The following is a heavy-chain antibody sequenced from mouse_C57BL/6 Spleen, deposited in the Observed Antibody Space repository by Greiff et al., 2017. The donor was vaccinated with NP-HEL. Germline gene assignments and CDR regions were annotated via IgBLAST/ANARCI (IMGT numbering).Heavy chain of an antibody. Sequence: EVQLQQSGPELVKPGASVKISCKASGYTFTDYYMNWVKQSHGKSLEWIGDINPNNGGTRYNQKFKGKATLTVDKSSSTAYMELRSLTSEDSAVFYCARLGNYAGAMDYWGQGTSVTVSS. CDR2: INPNNGGT. D-gene: IGHD2-1*01. CDR1: GYTFTDYY. CDR3: ARLGNYAGAMDY. J-gene: IGHJ4*01. V-gene: IGHV1-26*01.